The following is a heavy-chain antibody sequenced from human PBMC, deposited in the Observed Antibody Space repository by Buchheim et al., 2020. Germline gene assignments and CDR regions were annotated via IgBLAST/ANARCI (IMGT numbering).Heavy chain of an antibody. CDR2: VNPNGGST. Sequence: QVQLLQSGAEMKKPGASVRVSCETSGYAFTNYYIHWVRRAPGQGLEWMGLVNPNGGSTAYAQKFQGRVTMTRDTSTGTVYMELSSLRSDDTAVYYCARDGVPRSDFWIGISFDYWGQGTL. J-gene: IGHJ4*02. V-gene: IGHV1-46*01. CDR3: ARDGVPRSDFWIGISFDY. D-gene: IGHD3-3*01. CDR1: GYAFTNYY.